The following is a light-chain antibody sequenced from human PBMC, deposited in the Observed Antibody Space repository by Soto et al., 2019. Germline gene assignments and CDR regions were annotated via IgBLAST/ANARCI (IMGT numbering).Light chain of an antibody. Sequence: QSALTQPASVSGSPGQSITISCTGTSSDVGGYNYVSWYQQHPGKAPQLMIYEVSNRPSGVSNRFSGSKSGNTASLTISGXQAEDEADYYCSSYTASTTLYVVFGGGTKLTVL. CDR3: SSYTASTTLYVV. CDR1: SSDVGGYNY. CDR2: EVS. J-gene: IGLJ2*01. V-gene: IGLV2-14*01.